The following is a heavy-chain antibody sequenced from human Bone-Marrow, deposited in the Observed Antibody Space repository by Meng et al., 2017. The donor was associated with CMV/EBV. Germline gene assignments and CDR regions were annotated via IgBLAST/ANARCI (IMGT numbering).Heavy chain of an antibody. Sequence: GSLRLSCAVYGWSFSGYYWSWIRQPPGKGLEWIGEINHSGSTNYNPSLKSRVTISVDTSKNQFSLKLSSVTAADTAVYYCAREGGSLDVWGQGNTVTVSS. CDR1: GWSFSGYY. V-gene: IGHV4-34*01. J-gene: IGHJ6*02. CDR3: AREGGSLDV. CDR2: INHSGST. D-gene: IGHD1-26*01.